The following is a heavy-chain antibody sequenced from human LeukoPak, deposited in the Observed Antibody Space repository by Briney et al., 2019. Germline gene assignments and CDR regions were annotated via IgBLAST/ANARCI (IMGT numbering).Heavy chain of an antibody. CDR3: AGSYYGSGSFYYFDY. CDR2: NSWNSGSI. J-gene: IGHJ4*02. D-gene: IGHD3-10*01. V-gene: IGHV3-9*01. CDR1: GFTFDDYA. Sequence: GRSLRLSCAASGFTFDDYALHWGRQAPGKGLEWVSGNSWNSGSIGYADSVKGRFTLSRDNAKYSLYLQMNRLRAEDTALYYCAGSYYGSGSFYYFDYWGQGTLVTVSS.